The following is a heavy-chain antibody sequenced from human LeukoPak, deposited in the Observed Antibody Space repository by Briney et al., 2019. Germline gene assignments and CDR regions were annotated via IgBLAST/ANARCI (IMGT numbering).Heavy chain of an antibody. D-gene: IGHD4-17*01. J-gene: IGHJ4*02. CDR2: INQDGSQT. CDR1: GFTFRSNW. Sequence: GGSLRLSCAASGFTFRSNWMSWVRQAPGKGLELVSKINQDGSQTKYVDSVNGRFTISRDNAKNSLHLQMNSLRADDTAVYYCAKYNDYDFDYWGQGTLVTVSP. V-gene: IGHV3-7*01. CDR3: AKYNDYDFDY.